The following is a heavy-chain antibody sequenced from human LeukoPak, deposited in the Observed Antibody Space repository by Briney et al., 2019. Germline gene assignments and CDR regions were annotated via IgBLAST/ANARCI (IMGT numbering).Heavy chain of an antibody. D-gene: IGHD1-7*01. J-gene: IGHJ3*02. CDR1: GFTFGSYW. CDR3: AKEWRGTTVAHAFDI. V-gene: IGHV3-7*03. Sequence: GGSLRLSCAASGFTFGSYWMSWVRQAPGKGLEWVANIKQDGSGKYYVDSVKGRFTISSDNAKNSLYLQMNSLRAEDTAVYYCAKEWRGTTVAHAFDIWGQGTMVTVSS. CDR2: IKQDGSGK.